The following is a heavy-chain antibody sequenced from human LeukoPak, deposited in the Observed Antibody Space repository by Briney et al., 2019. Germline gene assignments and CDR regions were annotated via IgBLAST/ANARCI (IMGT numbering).Heavy chain of an antibody. CDR3: VKGGDYYGSGSYGWVDY. Sequence: GGSLRLSCSASGFTFSSHVMHWVRQAPGKGLEYVSAISSDGGSTDYADSVKGRFTISRDNSKNTLYLQMSSLRAEDTAVYYCVKGGDYYGSGSYGWVDYWGQGTLVTVSS. CDR2: ISSDGGST. J-gene: IGHJ4*02. D-gene: IGHD3-10*01. V-gene: IGHV3-64D*09. CDR1: GFTFSSHV.